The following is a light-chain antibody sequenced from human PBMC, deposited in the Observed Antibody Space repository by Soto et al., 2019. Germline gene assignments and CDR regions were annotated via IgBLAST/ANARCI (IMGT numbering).Light chain of an antibody. CDR3: QQYLVWPWT. Sequence: DIQMTQSPSTLSASVGDRVIITCRASQNISGYLAWYQQKPGKAPKLLIYDVSRLQTGVPSRISGSGSGTQFTLTISSLRPDDFATHYCQQYLVWPWTFGQGTKVEIK. CDR1: QNISGY. V-gene: IGKV1-5*01. J-gene: IGKJ1*01. CDR2: DVS.